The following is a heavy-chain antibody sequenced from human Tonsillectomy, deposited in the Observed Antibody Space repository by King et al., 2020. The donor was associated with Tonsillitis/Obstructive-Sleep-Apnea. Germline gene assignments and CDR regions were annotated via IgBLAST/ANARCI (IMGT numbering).Heavy chain of an antibody. CDR1: GDTFSSYA. CDR3: ASQYYDSSGYYYFVL. D-gene: IGHD3-22*01. V-gene: IGHV1-69*10. CDR2: IIPIFALA. J-gene: IGHJ4*02. Sequence: QLVQSGAEVKKPGSSVKVSCKASGDTFSSYAISWVRQAPGQGREWMGGIIPIFALANYAQKFQGRVTITADKTTSTAYMELSSLRHEDTAVYYCASQYYDSSGYYYFVLWGQGSLVTVSS.